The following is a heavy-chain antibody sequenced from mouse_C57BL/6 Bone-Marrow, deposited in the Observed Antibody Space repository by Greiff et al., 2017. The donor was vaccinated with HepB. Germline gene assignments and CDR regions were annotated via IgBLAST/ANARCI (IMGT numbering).Heavy chain of an antibody. CDR2: ILPGSGST. J-gene: IGHJ4*01. Sequence: QVQLKQSGAELMKPGASVKLSCKATGYTFTGYWIEWVKQRPGHGLEWIGEILPGSGSTNYNEKFKGKATFTADTSSNTAYMQLSSLTTEDSAIYYCARALLITTVVGYYAMDYWGQGTSVTVSS. CDR3: ARALLITTVVGYYAMDY. CDR1: GYTFTGYW. V-gene: IGHV1-9*01. D-gene: IGHD1-1*01.